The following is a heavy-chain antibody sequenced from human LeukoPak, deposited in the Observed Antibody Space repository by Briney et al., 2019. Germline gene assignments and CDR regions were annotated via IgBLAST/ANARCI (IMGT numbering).Heavy chain of an antibody. J-gene: IGHJ4*02. Sequence: GASVKVSCKASGYTFTGYYMHWVRQAPGQRLEWMGWINPNSGGTNYAQKFQGWVTMTRDTSISTAYIELSRLRSDDTAVYYCARDSNYYDSSGPPDYWGQGTLVTVSS. CDR2: INPNSGGT. D-gene: IGHD3-22*01. V-gene: IGHV1-2*04. CDR1: GYTFTGYY. CDR3: ARDSNYYDSSGPPDY.